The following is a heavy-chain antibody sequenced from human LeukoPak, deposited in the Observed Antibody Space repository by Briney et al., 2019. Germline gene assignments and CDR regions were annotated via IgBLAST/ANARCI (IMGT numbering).Heavy chain of an antibody. Sequence: SETLSLTCTVSGGSISSSHYYWGWIRQPPGKGLEWIGTIYYSGTTYYNPSLESRVTMSEDTSKNQFSLTLRSVTATDTAVYYCARQISDYYYYYIDVWGKGTAVTVSS. J-gene: IGHJ6*03. CDR3: ARQISDYYYYYIDV. D-gene: IGHD3-3*01. CDR1: GGSISSSHYY. V-gene: IGHV4-39*01. CDR2: IYYSGTT.